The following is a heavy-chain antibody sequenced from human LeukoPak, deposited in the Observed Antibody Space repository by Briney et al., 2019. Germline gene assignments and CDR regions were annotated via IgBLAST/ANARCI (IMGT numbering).Heavy chain of an antibody. V-gene: IGHV3-21*01. CDR2: ISSSSSYI. J-gene: IGHJ4*02. CDR3: ARALQRAAPFDY. CDR1: GFTFSSYS. Sequence: GGSLRLSCAASGFTFSSYSMNWVRQAPGNGLEWVSSISSSSSYIYYADSVKGRFTISRDNAKNSLYLQMNSLRAEDTAVYYCARALQRAAPFDYWGQGTLVTVSS.